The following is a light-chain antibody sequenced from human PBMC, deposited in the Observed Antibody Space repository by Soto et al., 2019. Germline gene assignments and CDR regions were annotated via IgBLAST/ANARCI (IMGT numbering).Light chain of an antibody. CDR2: DTS. V-gene: IGKV3-11*01. CDR3: QQRHNWPIT. CDR1: QDIRGL. Sequence: TQSASPLSSSVGDRLTITCQASQDIRGLVAWSQQRPGQPPRILIYDTSNRATGIPARVSGSGSGTDFTLTISGLEPADLGVDYGQQRHNWPITFGQGTRLEIK. J-gene: IGKJ5*01.